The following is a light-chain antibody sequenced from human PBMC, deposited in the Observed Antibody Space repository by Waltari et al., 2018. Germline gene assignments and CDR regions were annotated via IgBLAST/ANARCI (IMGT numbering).Light chain of an antibody. CDR2: EDT. V-gene: IGLV3-10*01. J-gene: IGLJ2*01. Sequence: SYELTQPPSVSVSPGQTATITCSGDALPKHYAYWYQQKSGQAPVLVIYEDTKRPSGIPERFSGSSSGTTATLTISGAQVEDEADYYCYSKDSSGNHRVFGGGTKLTVL. CDR1: ALPKHY. CDR3: YSKDSSGNHRV.